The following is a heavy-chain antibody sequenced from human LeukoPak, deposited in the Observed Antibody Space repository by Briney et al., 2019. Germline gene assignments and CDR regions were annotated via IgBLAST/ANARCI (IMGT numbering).Heavy chain of an antibody. CDR3: ARVYGVYCSSTSCYGAAYWYFDL. V-gene: IGHV1-18*01. D-gene: IGHD2-2*01. CDR1: GYTFTNYG. Sequence: GASVKVSCKASGYTFTNYGISWVRQAPGQGLEWMGWISAYNGITNFAERLQGRVTMTTDTSTSTAYMELRSLRSDDTAVYYCARVYGVYCSSTSCYGAAYWYFDLWGRGTLVTVSS. J-gene: IGHJ2*01. CDR2: ISAYNGIT.